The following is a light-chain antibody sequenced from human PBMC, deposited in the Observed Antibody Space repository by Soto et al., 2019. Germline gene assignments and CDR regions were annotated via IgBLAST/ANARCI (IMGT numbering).Light chain of an antibody. CDR1: QSVSSSY. CDR3: QQYGSSPRT. CDR2: GAS. V-gene: IGKV3-20*01. J-gene: IGKJ2*01. Sequence: EIVLTQSPGTLSLSPGERATLSCRASQSVSSSYLAWYQQKPGQAPRLLIYGASSRANGITDRFSGSGSGTDFTLTISRLEPEDFAVYYCQQYGSSPRTFGQGTKLEIK.